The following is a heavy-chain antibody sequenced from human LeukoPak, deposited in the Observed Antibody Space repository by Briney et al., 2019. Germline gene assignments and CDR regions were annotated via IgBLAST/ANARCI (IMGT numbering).Heavy chain of an antibody. V-gene: IGHV3-74*01. CDR2: INSEGSTT. Sequence: GGSLRLSCTASGFTFSRYWVHWVRQAPGKGLVWVSRINSEGSTTSYADSVKGRFTISRDNAKNTLYLQMNSLRAEDTAVYYCATYDSSVYYYVFDYWGQGTLVTVSS. CDR1: GFTFSRYW. J-gene: IGHJ4*02. D-gene: IGHD3-22*01. CDR3: ATYDSSVYYYVFDY.